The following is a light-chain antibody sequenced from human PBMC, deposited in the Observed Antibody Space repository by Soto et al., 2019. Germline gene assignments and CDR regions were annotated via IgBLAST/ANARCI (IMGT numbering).Light chain of an antibody. Sequence: QSALTQPASVSGSPGQSITISCSGTSSDVGFYNYVSWFQQYPGKAPKLMIYDVSNRPSGVSNRFSGSKSGNTASLTISGLQAEDEADYYCSSYTGSSTWVFGGGTKLTVL. V-gene: IGLV2-14*01. J-gene: IGLJ3*02. CDR1: SSDVGFYNY. CDR2: DVS. CDR3: SSYTGSSTWV.